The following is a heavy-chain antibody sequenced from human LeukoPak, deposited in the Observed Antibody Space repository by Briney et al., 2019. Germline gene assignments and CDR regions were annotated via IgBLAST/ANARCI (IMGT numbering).Heavy chain of an antibody. CDR1: NGSVSDGYYY. D-gene: IGHD4-17*01. CDR3: ARAPQPTSYGDYGKRYFDL. J-gene: IGHJ2*01. CDR2: ILHSGTI. V-gene: IGHV4-61*01. Sequence: PSETLSLTCTVSNGSVSDGYYYWNWIRQPPGKGLEWIGYILHSGTINNNPSLKSRVIISVDTSKNQFSLKLTSVTAADTAVYYCARAPQPTSYGDYGKRYFDLWGRGSLVTVSS.